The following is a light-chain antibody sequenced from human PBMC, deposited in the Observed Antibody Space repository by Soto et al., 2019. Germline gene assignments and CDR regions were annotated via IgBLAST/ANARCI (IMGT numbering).Light chain of an antibody. CDR3: QQYNDWQRT. CDR1: QSVSSS. V-gene: IGKV3-15*01. Sequence: EIVLTQSPATLSVSPGERATLSCRASQSVSSSLAWYLQKPGQPPRLLIYGASTRATGVPARFSGSGSGTEFTLTITSLQSEDFAVYYCQQYNDWQRTFGQGTKVDIK. CDR2: GAS. J-gene: IGKJ1*01.